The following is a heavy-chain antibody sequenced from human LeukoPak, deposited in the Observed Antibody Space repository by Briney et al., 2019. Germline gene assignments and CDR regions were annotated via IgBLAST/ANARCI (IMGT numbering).Heavy chain of an antibody. CDR1: GYTFTSYA. CDR3: ARDPSDGKAFDI. CDR2: INAGNGNT. J-gene: IGHJ3*02. Sequence: ASVKVSCKASGYTFTSYAMHWVRQAPGQRLEWMGWINAGNGNTKYSQEFQGRVTITRDTSASTAYMELSSLRSEDIAVYYCARDPSDGKAFDIWGQGTMVTVPS. D-gene: IGHD1-26*01. V-gene: IGHV1-3*03.